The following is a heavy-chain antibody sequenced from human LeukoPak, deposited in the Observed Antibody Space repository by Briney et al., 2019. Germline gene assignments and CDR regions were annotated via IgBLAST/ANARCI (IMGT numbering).Heavy chain of an antibody. CDR3: AKDWSPRWLVLRDDTEYFHH. CDR2: VSGSGHTT. J-gene: IGHJ1*01. D-gene: IGHD6-19*01. Sequence: GGSLRLSCAGSGFTFSSYALSWVRQAPGKGLEWVSTVSGSGHTTYYADSVKGRFTISRDNSKSTLYLQMSSLRAEDTAVYSCAKDWSPRWLVLRDDTEYFHHWGQGTLVTVSS. CDR1: GFTFSSYA. V-gene: IGHV3-23*01.